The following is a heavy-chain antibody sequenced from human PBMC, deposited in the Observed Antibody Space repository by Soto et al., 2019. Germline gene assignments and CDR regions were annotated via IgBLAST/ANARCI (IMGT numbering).Heavy chain of an antibody. D-gene: IGHD2-15*01. V-gene: IGHV5-51*01. CDR3: ARQGDCSGGSCYSDWFDP. J-gene: IGHJ5*02. CDR1: GYSFTSYW. Sequence: PWESLKISCKGSGYSFTSYWIGRVRQMPGKGLEWMGIIYPGDSDTRYSPSFQGQVTISADKSISTAYLQWSSLKASDTAMYYCARQGDCSGGSCYSDWFDPWGQGTLVTVSS. CDR2: IYPGDSDT.